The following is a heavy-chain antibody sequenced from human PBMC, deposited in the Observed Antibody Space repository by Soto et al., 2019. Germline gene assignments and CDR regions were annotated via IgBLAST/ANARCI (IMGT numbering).Heavy chain of an antibody. D-gene: IGHD6-19*01. Sequence: QVKLVESGGGVVQPGRSLRLSCAASGFRFSSYGMHWVRQAPGKGLEWVALISPDGSNREYADSVKGRFTISRDNSKNTLYLHMNSLRVEDTDVYYCTTPRSSLQWPPFDPWGHGTLVTVSS. CDR1: GFRFSSYG. V-gene: IGHV3-30*03. CDR3: TTPRSSLQWPPFDP. CDR2: ISPDGSNR. J-gene: IGHJ5*02.